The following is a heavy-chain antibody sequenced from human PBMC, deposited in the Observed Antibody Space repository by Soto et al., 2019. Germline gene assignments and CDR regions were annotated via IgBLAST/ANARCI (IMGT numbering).Heavy chain of an antibody. Sequence: WGSLRLSCAASGFTCMNYWMHCVRQAPGKGLVWVSRVNSDGDTTYYADSVKGRFTISRDNAKNTLHLQMNSLGAEDTAVYYCASTYAYPEGYYFYGLDVWGEGTTVTVSS. CDR2: VNSDGDTT. CDR1: GFTCMNYW. CDR3: ASTYAYPEGYYFYGLDV. J-gene: IGHJ6*04. D-gene: IGHD5-12*01. V-gene: IGHV3-74*01.